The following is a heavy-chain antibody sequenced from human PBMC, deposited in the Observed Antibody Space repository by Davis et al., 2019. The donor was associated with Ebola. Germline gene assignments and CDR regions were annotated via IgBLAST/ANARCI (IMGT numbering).Heavy chain of an antibody. CDR1: GGSISSSSYY. CDR3: ARGFAYGFDI. D-gene: IGHD3-10*01. J-gene: IGHJ3*02. V-gene: IGHV4-39*07. CDR2: INYSGST. Sequence: PSETLSLTCTVSGGSISSSSYYWGWIRQPPGKGLEWIGSINYSGSTYYNPSLKSRVTISVDTSKNQFSLKLNSVTAADTAVYYCARGFAYGFDIWGQGTMVTVSS.